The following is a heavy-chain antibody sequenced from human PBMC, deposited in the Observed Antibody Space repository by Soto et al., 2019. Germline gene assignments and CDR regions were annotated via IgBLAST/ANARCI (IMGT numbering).Heavy chain of an antibody. Sequence: PGGSLRLSCAASGFTFTNYAMTWVRQAPGRGLEWVSSISGSGETTYYADAVEGRFTISRDNSKNTLYLQMNSLRAEDTAPYYCAKVKTWTYLDFWGQGALVTVSS. CDR2: ISGSGETT. D-gene: IGHD5-12*01. V-gene: IGHV3-23*01. CDR3: AKVKTWTYLDF. CDR1: GFTFTNYA. J-gene: IGHJ4*02.